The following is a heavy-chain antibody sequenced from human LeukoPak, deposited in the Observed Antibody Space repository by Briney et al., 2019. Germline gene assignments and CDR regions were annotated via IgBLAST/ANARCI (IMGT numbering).Heavy chain of an antibody. V-gene: IGHV3-30*02. CDR1: GFTFSSYG. J-gene: IGHJ4*02. D-gene: IGHD3-22*01. Sequence: SGGSLRLSCAASGFTFSSYGMHWVRQAPGKGLEWVAFIRYDGSNKYYADSVKGRFTISRDNSKNTLYLQMNSLRAEDTAVYYCAKVGDYYYDSSGYYYLPPDYWGQGTLVTVSS. CDR2: IRYDGSNK. CDR3: AKVGDYYYDSSGYYYLPPDY.